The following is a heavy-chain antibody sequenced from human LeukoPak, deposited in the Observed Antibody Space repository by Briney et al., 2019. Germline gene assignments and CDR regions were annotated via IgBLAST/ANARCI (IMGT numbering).Heavy chain of an antibody. CDR3: AKVAKYYCGAETYYFFVH. CDR2: ISVSGDRT. J-gene: IGHJ1*01. V-gene: IGHV3-23*01. CDR1: GLTFSSYA. Sequence: GGSLRLSCAASGLTFSSYAMSWVRQAPGKGLEWVSSISVSGDRTYYADSVKGRVTISRDNAKNSLSLQMNSLRVEDTVVYYCAKVAKYYCGAETYYFFVHWGQGTPVTAS. D-gene: IGHD3-10*01.